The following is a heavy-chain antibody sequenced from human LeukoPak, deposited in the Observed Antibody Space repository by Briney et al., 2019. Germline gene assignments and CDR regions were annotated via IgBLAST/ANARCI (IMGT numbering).Heavy chain of an antibody. V-gene: IGHV4-30-4*01. CDR2: IHYTGNT. Sequence: SETLSLTCSVSGGSISSGTYYWSWIRQSPGKGLEWIGYIHYTGNTYYNPSLKSRVTISVDTSKNQFSLKLSSVTAADTAVYYCARGGNYGDYDGYFDYWGQGTLVTVSS. CDR3: ARGGNYGDYDGYFDY. CDR1: GGSISSGTYY. D-gene: IGHD4-17*01. J-gene: IGHJ4*02.